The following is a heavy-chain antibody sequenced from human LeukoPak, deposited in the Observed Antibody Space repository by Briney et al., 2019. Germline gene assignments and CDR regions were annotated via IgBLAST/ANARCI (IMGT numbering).Heavy chain of an antibody. CDR2: ISSSSSYI. J-gene: IGHJ4*02. CDR3: ARVYCSSTSCRVGYYFDY. Sequence: GGSLRLSCAASGFTFSSYSMNWVRQAPEKGLEWVSSISSSSSYIYYADSVKGRFTISRDNAKNSLYLQMNSLRAEDTAVYYCARVYCSSTSCRVGYYFDYWGQGTLVTVSS. CDR1: GFTFSSYS. D-gene: IGHD2-2*01. V-gene: IGHV3-21*01.